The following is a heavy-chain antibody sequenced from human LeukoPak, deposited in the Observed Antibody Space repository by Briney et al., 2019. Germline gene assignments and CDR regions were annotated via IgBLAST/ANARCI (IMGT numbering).Heavy chain of an antibody. Sequence: SGGSLRLSCAASGFTFSSYWMHWVRQAPGKGLVWVSRIKSDGSSTSYAEFVKGRFTISRDNAKNTLYLQMNSLRAEDTAVYYCAELGITMIGGVWGKGTTVTISS. CDR2: IKSDGSST. D-gene: IGHD3-10*02. CDR3: AELGITMIGGV. V-gene: IGHV3-74*01. J-gene: IGHJ6*04. CDR1: GFTFSSYW.